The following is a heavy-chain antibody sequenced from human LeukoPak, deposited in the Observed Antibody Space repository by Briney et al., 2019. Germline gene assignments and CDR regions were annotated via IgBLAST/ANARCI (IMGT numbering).Heavy chain of an antibody. CDR1: GFTFSDYY. Sequence: PGGSLRLSCAASGFTFSDYYMSWIRQAPGKGLEWVSYISSSGSTIYYADSVKGRFTISRDNAKNSLYLQMNSLRAEDTAVYYCARVQDSSGYYYVVHPFDYWGQGTLVTVSS. CDR3: ARVQDSSGYYYVVHPFDY. CDR2: ISSSGSTI. D-gene: IGHD3-22*01. V-gene: IGHV3-11*01. J-gene: IGHJ4*02.